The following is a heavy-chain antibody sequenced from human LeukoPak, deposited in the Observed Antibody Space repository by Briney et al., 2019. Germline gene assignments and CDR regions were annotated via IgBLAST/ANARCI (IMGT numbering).Heavy chain of an antibody. D-gene: IGHD3-22*01. Sequence: GGSLRLSCAASGFTFSNYWMSWVRQAPGKGLEWVANIKQDGSEKYYVDSVKGRFTISRDNAKNSLYLQMNSLRAEDTAVYYCARDGSESSGYYYALWGQGTLVTVSS. CDR2: IKQDGSEK. J-gene: IGHJ4*02. CDR3: ARDGSESSGYYYAL. CDR1: GFTFSNYW. V-gene: IGHV3-7*01.